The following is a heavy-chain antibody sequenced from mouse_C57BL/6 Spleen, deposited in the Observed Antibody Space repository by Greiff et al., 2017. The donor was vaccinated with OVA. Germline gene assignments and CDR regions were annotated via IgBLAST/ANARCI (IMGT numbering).Heavy chain of an antibody. CDR1: GYTFTSYW. V-gene: IGHV1-69*01. CDR3: AGGGRY. Sequence: QVQLQQPGAELVMPGASVKLSCKASGYTFTSYWMHWVKQRPGQGLEWIGEIDPSDSYTNYNQKFKGKSTLTVDKSSSTAYMQLSSLTSEDSAVYYCAGGGRYWGQGTTLTVSS. CDR2: IDPSDSYT. J-gene: IGHJ2*01.